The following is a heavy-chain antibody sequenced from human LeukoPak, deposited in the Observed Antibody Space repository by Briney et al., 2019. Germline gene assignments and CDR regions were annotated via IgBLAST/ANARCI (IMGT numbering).Heavy chain of an antibody. J-gene: IGHJ4*02. V-gene: IGHV3-53*05. D-gene: IGHD5-18*01. CDR3: ARERGYSYGYGFDY. Sequence: QPGGYLRLSCAASGFTVSSNYMSWVRQAPGKGLEWVSVIYSGGSTYYADSVKGRFTISRDNSKNTLYLQMNSLRAEDTAVYYCARERGYSYGYGFDYWGQGTLVTVSS. CDR2: IYSGGST. CDR1: GFTVSSNY.